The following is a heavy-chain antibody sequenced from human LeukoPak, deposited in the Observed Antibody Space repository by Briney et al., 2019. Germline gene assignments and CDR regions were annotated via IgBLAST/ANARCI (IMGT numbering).Heavy chain of an antibody. CDR1: GFTFDDYG. V-gene: IGHV3-20*04. Sequence: GGSLRLSCAASGFTFDDYGMTWVRQAPGKGLEWVSGINWNGGSTGYADFVKGRFTISRDNAKNSLYLQMNSLRAEDTALYYCARVASRTYGDYFDYWGQGTLVTVSS. J-gene: IGHJ4*02. CDR3: ARVASRTYGDYFDY. CDR2: INWNGGST. D-gene: IGHD4-17*01.